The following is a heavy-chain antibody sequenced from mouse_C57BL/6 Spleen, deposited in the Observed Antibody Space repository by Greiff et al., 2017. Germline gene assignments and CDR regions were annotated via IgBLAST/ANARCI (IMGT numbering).Heavy chain of an antibody. CDR2: IRSKSNNYAT. J-gene: IGHJ4*01. CDR3: GRQDGNDGDYAMDD. Sequence: EVQVVQSGGGLVQPKGSLKLSCAASGFSFNTYAMNWVRQAPGKGLEWVARIRSKSNNYATYYADSVKDRFTISRDDSASMLYLQMNNLKTDDTAMYYCGRQDGNDGDYAMDDWGQGTSVTVSS. CDR1: GFSFNTYA. V-gene: IGHV10-1*01. D-gene: IGHD2-2*01.